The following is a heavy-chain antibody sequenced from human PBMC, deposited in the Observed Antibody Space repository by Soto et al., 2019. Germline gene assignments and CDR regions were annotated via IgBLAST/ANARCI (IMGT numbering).Heavy chain of an antibody. Sequence: SQTLSFTRVGSGDTVSSNSVAWNWVRQSPSRGLEWLGRTYYRSRWYSDYAVSVRSRIDINADTSKNQVSLQLNSVTPEDTAVYYCARSEEDSDYYYYGMDVWGQGTTVTVSS. CDR3: ARSEEDSDYYYYGMDV. CDR2: TYYRSRWYS. D-gene: IGHD2-15*01. CDR1: GDTVSSNSVA. V-gene: IGHV6-1*01. J-gene: IGHJ6*02.